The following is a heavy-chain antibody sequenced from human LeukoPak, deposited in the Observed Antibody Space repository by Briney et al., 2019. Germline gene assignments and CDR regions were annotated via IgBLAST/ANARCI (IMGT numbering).Heavy chain of an antibody. CDR1: GYTFTGYY. J-gene: IGHJ4*02. CDR2: INPNSGGT. D-gene: IGHD6-19*01. Sequence: ASVKVSCKASGYTFTGYYMHWLRLAPGQGLEWLGWINPNSGGTNYAQKLQGRVTMTTDTSTSTAYMELRSLRSDDTAVYYCARVYSSGWYVDYWGQGTLVTVSS. V-gene: IGHV1-2*02. CDR3: ARVYSSGWYVDY.